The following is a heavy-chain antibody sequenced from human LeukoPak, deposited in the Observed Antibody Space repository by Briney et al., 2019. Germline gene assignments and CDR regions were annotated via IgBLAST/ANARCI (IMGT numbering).Heavy chain of an antibody. Sequence: ASVKVSCKASGYTFTGYYIHWVRQAPGQGLEWMGWINPNSGGTKYAQKPQGRVTMSRDTSISTASMELSRLRSDGTAQYRAAREMEWEVADAFDIWGQGTMVTVSS. V-gene: IGHV1-2*02. CDR1: GYTFTGYY. CDR3: AREMEWEVADAFDI. J-gene: IGHJ3*02. CDR2: INPNSGGT. D-gene: IGHD1-26*01.